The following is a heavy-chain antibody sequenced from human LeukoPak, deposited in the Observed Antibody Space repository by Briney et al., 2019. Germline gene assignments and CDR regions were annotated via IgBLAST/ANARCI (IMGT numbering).Heavy chain of an antibody. CDR1: GGSISSYY. Sequence: PSETLSLTCTVSGGSISSYYWSWIRQPPGKGLEWIGYIYYSGSTNYNPSLKSRVTISVDTSKNQFSPKLSSVTAADTAVYYCARLYGDHGAFDIWGQGTMVTVSS. J-gene: IGHJ3*02. CDR3: ARLYGDHGAFDI. CDR2: IYYSGST. D-gene: IGHD4-17*01. V-gene: IGHV4-59*08.